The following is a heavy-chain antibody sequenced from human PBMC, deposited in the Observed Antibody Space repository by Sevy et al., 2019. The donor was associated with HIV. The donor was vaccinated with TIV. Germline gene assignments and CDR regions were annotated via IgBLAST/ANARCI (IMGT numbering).Heavy chain of an antibody. J-gene: IGHJ4*02. CDR1: GFTFDDYA. CDR3: AKDKMVRGVIITTPFDY. Sequence: GGSLRLSCAASGFTFDDYAMHWVRQAPGKGLEWDSGISWNSGSIGYADSVKGRFTISRDNAKNSLYLQMNSLRAEDTALYYCAKDKMVRGVIITTPFDYWGQGTLVTVSS. V-gene: IGHV3-9*01. CDR2: ISWNSGSI. D-gene: IGHD3-10*01.